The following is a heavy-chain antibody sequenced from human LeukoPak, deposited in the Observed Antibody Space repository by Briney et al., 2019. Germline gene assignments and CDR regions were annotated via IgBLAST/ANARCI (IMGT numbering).Heavy chain of an antibody. J-gene: IGHJ6*02. CDR2: INPNSGGT. D-gene: IGHD2/OR15-2a*01. Sequence: VASVKVSCKASGYTFTGYYMHWVRQAPGQGLEWMGWINPNSGGTNYAQKFQGWVTMTRGTSISTAYMELSRLRSDDTAVYYCARDSRARSYYYYGMDVWGQGTTVTVSS. CDR1: GYTFTGYY. CDR3: ARDSRARSYYYYGMDV. V-gene: IGHV1-2*04.